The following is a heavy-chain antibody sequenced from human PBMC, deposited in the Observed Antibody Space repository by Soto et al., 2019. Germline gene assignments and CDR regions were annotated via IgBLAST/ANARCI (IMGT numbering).Heavy chain of an antibody. CDR1: GFTFSSYS. Sequence: EVQLVESGGGLVKPGGSLRLSCAASGFTFSSYSMNWVRQAPGKGLEWVSSISSSSSYIYYADSVKGRFTISRDNAKNSLYLQMNSLRAEDTAVYYCARDFSVGATSFDYWGQGTLVTVSS. CDR3: ARDFSVGATSFDY. V-gene: IGHV3-21*01. J-gene: IGHJ4*02. D-gene: IGHD1-26*01. CDR2: ISSSSSYI.